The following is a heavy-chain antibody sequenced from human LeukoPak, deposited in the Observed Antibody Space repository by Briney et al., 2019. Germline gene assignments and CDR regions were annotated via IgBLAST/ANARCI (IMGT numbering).Heavy chain of an antibody. J-gene: IGHJ3*02. V-gene: IGHV5-51*01. CDR1: GYSFTTYW. CDR3: ARRGYCSGGSCFSHAFDI. CDR2: IYPDDSDT. D-gene: IGHD2-15*01. Sequence: GESLKISCKGSGYSFTTYWIGWVRQMPGKGLEWMGIIYPDDSDTRYSPSFQGQVTISADKSISTAYVQWSSLKASDTAMYYCARRGYCSGGSCFSHAFDIWGQGTMVTVSS.